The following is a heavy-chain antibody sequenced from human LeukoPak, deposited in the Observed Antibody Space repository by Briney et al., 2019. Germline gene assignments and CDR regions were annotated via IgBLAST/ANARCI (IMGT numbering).Heavy chain of an antibody. Sequence: ASVKVSCKASGYTFTSYYMHWVRQAPGQGLEWMGIINPSGGSTSYAQKFQGRVTMTRDTSTSTVYMELSSLRSEDTAVYYCWRVLPPPKPSSGPGGFAPGGKEPRVTVS. CDR1: GYTFTSYY. D-gene: IGHD2-8*02. CDR3: WRVLPPPKPSSGPGGFAP. V-gene: IGHV1-46*01. CDR2: INPSGGST. J-gene: IGHJ5*02.